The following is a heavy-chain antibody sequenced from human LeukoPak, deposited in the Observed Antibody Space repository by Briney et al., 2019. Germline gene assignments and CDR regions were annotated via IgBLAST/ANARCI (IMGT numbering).Heavy chain of an antibody. Sequence: ASVKVSCKASGYTFTSYGISWVRQAPGQGLEWMGWISAYNGNTNYAQKLQGRVTMTRDTSTSTVYMELSSLRSEDTAVYYCALEMATNRSYWGQGTLVTVSS. V-gene: IGHV1-18*01. CDR2: ISAYNGNT. D-gene: IGHD5-24*01. CDR3: ALEMATNRSY. J-gene: IGHJ4*02. CDR1: GYTFTSYG.